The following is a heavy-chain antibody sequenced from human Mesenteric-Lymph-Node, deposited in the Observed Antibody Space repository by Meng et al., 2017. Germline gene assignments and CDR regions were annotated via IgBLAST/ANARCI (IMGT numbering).Heavy chain of an antibody. CDR2: ISGSGGST. CDR1: GFTFSSYA. Sequence: GESLKISCAASGFTFSSYAMSWVRQAPGKGLEWVSAISGSGGSTYYADSVKGRFTISRDNSKNTLYLQMNSLKTEDTAVYYCTRDVPPSGYTYGKTYSNIWLYFDYCGQGTLVTVSS. CDR3: TRDVPPSGYTYGKTYSNIWLYFDY. D-gene: IGHD5-18*01. J-gene: IGHJ4*02. V-gene: IGHV3-23*01.